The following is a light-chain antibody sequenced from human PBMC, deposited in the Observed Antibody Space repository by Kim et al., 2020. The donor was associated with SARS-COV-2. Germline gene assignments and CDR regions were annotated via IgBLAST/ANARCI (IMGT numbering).Light chain of an antibody. V-gene: IGLV1-44*01. CDR3: ASWDVSLDGWV. J-gene: IGLJ3*02. CDR1: SSNVGSKT. Sequence: GQRVTISCSGSSSNVGSKTVNWYQQLPGAAPKLLIDTNNQRPSGVPDRFSASKSGTSASLAISGLQSDDEADYYCASWDVSLDGWVFGGGTQLTVL. CDR2: TNN.